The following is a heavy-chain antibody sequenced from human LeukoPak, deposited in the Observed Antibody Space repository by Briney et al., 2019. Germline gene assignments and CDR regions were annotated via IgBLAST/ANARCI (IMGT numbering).Heavy chain of an antibody. J-gene: IGHJ4*02. D-gene: IGHD6-19*01. V-gene: IGHV3-53*01. Sequence: GGSLRLSCAASGFTVSNDYMSWVRQAPGKGLEWVSVIYSAGATYYADSVKGRFTISRDNSKNTLYLQMNSLRVEDTAVYYCASGAVAGSYYFDYWGQGTLVTVSS. CDR3: ASGAVAGSYYFDY. CDR2: IYSAGAT. CDR1: GFTVSNDY.